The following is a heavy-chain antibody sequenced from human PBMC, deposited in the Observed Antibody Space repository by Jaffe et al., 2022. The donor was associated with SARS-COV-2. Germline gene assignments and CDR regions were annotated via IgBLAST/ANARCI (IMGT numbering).Heavy chain of an antibody. CDR1: GYTFTSYG. Sequence: QVQLVQSGAEVKKPGASVKVSCKASGYTFTSYGISWVRQAPGQGLEWMGWISAYNGNTNYAQKLQGRVTMTTDTSTSTAYMELRSLRSDDTAVYYCAREKYCSGGSCYSTYYYYGMDVWGQGTTVTVSS. D-gene: IGHD2-15*01. CDR3: AREKYCSGGSCYSTYYYYGMDV. CDR2: ISAYNGNT. V-gene: IGHV1-18*01. J-gene: IGHJ6*02.